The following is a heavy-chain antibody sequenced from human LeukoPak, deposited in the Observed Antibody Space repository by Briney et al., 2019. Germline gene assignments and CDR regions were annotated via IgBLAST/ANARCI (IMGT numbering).Heavy chain of an antibody. V-gene: IGHV4-34*01. CDR1: GGSFSGYY. CDR2: INHSGST. D-gene: IGHD2-2*01. CDR3: ARVMGEGYCSSTSCYSGVAPLYGMDV. Sequence: SETLSLTCAVYGGSFSGYYWSWIRQPPGKGLEWIGEINHSGSTNYNPSLKSRVAISVDTSKNQFSLKLSSVTAADTAVYYCARVMGEGYCSSTSCYSGVAPLYGMDVWGQGTTVTVSS. J-gene: IGHJ6*02.